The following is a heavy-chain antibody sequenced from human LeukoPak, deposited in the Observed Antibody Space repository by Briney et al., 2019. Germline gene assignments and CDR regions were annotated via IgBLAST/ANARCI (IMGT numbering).Heavy chain of an antibody. Sequence: PGGSLRLSCAASGFTFSSYAMSWVRQAPGKGLEWVSAISGSGGSTYYADSVKGRFTISRDNSKNTLYVQVNSLGTEDTAAYYCAKGSYYDSSGSFYFDCWGQGTLVTVSS. V-gene: IGHV3-23*01. CDR1: GFTFSSYA. CDR2: ISGSGGST. J-gene: IGHJ4*02. D-gene: IGHD3-22*01. CDR3: AKGSYYDSSGSFYFDC.